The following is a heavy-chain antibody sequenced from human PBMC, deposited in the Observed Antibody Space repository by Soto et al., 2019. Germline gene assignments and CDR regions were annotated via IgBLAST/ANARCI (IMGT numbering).Heavy chain of an antibody. V-gene: IGHV3-9*01. CDR3: TKRRSARPGFDAFDL. J-gene: IGHJ3*01. CDR2: ISGDSGSS. Sequence: PGGSLRLSCAASGFTFSSYSMNWVRQAPGKGLEWVAGISGDSGSSGYADSVRGRFTVSRDNAKNSLFLQMSSLSPEDTALYYCTKRRSARPGFDAFDLWGQGTMVTVSS. CDR1: GFTFSSYS.